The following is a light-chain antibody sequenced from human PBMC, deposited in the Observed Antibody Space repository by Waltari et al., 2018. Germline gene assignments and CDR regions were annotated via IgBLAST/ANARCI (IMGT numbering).Light chain of an antibody. CDR2: KAK. Sequence: QTVVTQEPSMSVSPGGTVTLTFALSSGSLFTTSYATWYPQTPGQAPRTIVYKAKACAPGVPDRFSGSIRGNKAALTITGAQADEESDYYCALYMGSGIWVFGGGTRLTGL. CDR1: SGSLFTTSY. J-gene: IGLJ3*02. V-gene: IGLV8-61*01. CDR3: ALYMGSGIWV.